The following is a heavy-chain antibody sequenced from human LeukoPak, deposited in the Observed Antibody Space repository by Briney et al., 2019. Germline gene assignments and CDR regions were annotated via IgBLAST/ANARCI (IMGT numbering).Heavy chain of an antibody. J-gene: IGHJ3*02. CDR3: ARDRGYYDSSGYHPDAFDI. CDR2: ISSSSSTI. D-gene: IGHD3-22*01. Sequence: GGSLRLSCAASGFSFSSYSMNWVRQAPGKGLEWVSYISSSSSTIYYADSVKGRFTISRGNAKNSLYLQMNSLRDEDTAVYYCARDRGYYDSSGYHPDAFDIWGQGTMVTVSS. V-gene: IGHV3-48*02. CDR1: GFSFSSYS.